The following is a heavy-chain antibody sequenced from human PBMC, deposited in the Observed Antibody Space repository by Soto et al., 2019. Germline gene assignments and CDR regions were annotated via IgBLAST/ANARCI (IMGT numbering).Heavy chain of an antibody. J-gene: IGHJ4*02. CDR2: IYYSGST. V-gene: IGHV4-61*01. D-gene: IGHD6-13*01. CDR3: AGRFSSSWYFVNY. CDR1: GGSVSSGSYY. Sequence: SETLSLTCTVSGGSVSSGSYYWSWIRQPPGKGLEWIGYIYYSGSTNYNPSLKSRVTISVDTSKNQFSLKLSSVTAADTAVYYCAGRFSSSWYFVNYWGQGTLVTVSS.